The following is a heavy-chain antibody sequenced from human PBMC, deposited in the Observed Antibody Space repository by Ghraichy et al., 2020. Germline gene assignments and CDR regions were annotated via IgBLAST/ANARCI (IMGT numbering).Heavy chain of an antibody. CDR1: GFTFSSYW. J-gene: IGHJ4*02. V-gene: IGHV3-74*01. D-gene: IGHD1-1*01. CDR2: INPDGGTT. CDR3: AKDNWGIES. Sequence: LSLTCAASGFTFSSYWMHWVRQAPGKGLVWVSRINPDGGTTSYADSVKGRFTISRDNAKNTLYLQMNSLRAEDTSVYFCAKDNWGIESWGQGTLVTVSA.